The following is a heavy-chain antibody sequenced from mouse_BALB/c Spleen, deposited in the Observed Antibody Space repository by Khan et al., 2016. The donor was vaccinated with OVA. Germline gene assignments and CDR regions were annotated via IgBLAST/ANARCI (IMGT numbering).Heavy chain of an antibody. D-gene: IGHD4-1*01. J-gene: IGHJ2*01. V-gene: IGHV1S136*01. CDR1: GYTFTNYV. Sequence: VQLKQSGPELVKPGASVKMSCKASGYTFTNYVLHWVKQKPGQDLEWIGYINPSNGGTKYNEKFKGKATLASDKSSITAYMELSSLTSEDSAVYYCARGNWQSYYFDYWGQGTTLTLSS. CDR3: ARGNWQSYYFDY. CDR2: INPSNGGT.